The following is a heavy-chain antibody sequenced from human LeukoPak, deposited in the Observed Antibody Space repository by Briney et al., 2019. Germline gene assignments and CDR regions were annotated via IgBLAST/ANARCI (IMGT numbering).Heavy chain of an antibody. V-gene: IGHV4-59*08. Sequence: SETLSLTCTVSGGSISSYYWSWIRQPPGKGLEWIGYVYYSGSTYYNPSLKSRVSISVDTSKNQFSLKLSSVTAADTAVYYCALQVYGGNNNWFDPWGQGTLVTVSS. CDR3: ALQVYGGNNNWFDP. D-gene: IGHD4-23*01. CDR2: VYYSGST. CDR1: GGSISSYY. J-gene: IGHJ5*02.